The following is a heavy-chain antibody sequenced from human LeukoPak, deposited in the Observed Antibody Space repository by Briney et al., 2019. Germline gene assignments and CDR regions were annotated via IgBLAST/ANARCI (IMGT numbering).Heavy chain of an antibody. CDR2: INQDGSEQ. D-gene: IGHD2-2*01. CDR3: ARVGYCSTTSCYWRAFDY. V-gene: IGHV3-7*01. J-gene: IGHJ4*02. CDR1: GFTFSSYW. Sequence: GGSLRLSCAASGFTFSSYWMSWVRQAPGKGLEWVANINQDGSEQYNVDSVKGRFTISRDNTKNSLYLQMNSLRAEDTAVYYCARVGYCSTTSCYWRAFDYWGQGTLVTVSS.